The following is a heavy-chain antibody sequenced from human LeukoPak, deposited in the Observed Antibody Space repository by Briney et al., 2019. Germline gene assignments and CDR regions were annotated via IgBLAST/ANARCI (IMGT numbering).Heavy chain of an antibody. Sequence: SETLSLTCTVSGGSISSSSYYWGWIRQPPGKGLEWIGSIYYSGSTYYNPSLKSRVTISVDTSKNQFSLKLSSVTAADTAVYYCARSDSSGYFWFDPWGQGTLVTVSS. V-gene: IGHV4-39*01. D-gene: IGHD3-22*01. J-gene: IGHJ5*02. CDR2: IYYSGST. CDR3: ARSDSSGYFWFDP. CDR1: GGSISSSSYY.